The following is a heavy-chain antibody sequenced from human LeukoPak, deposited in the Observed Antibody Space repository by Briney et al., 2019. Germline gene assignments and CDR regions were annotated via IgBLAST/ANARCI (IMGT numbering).Heavy chain of an antibody. D-gene: IGHD3-22*01. Sequence: PGGSLRLSCGASGFNFGTFWMSWGRQAPGRGLEWVAKINQDGSVREDVDSVKGRFTISRDNANNFLHLQMNSLRADDAAVYYCARDQNFYDTTGEGYFQHSGQATLVTVSS. CDR2: INQDGSVR. J-gene: IGHJ1*01. CDR1: GFNFGTFW. CDR3: ARDQNFYDTTGEGYFQH. V-gene: IGHV3-7*01.